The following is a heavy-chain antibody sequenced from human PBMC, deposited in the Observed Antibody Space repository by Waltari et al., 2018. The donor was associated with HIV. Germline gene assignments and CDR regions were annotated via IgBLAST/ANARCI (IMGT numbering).Heavy chain of an antibody. CDR1: GFTFSCYW. CDR3: ARDWGRY. J-gene: IGHJ4*02. Sequence: EVQLVESGGGLVQPGGSLRLSCADSGFTFSCYWMSWVRLAPGKGLEWVANIKQDGSEEFDVDSVKGRFTISRDNAKNSLFLQMNSLRGEYTAVYYCARDWGRYWGQGTLVTVSS. D-gene: IGHD3-16*01. V-gene: IGHV3-7*01. CDR2: IKQDGSEE.